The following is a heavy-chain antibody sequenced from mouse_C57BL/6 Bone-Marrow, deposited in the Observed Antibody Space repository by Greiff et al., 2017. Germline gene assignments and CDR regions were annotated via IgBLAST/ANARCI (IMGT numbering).Heavy chain of an antibody. CDR3: ARRYYGSSYAMDY. J-gene: IGHJ4*01. CDR2: IHPNSGST. V-gene: IGHV1-64*01. D-gene: IGHD1-1*01. CDR1: GYTFTSYR. Sequence: QVQLQQPGAELVKPGASVQLSCKASGYTFTSYRMHWVKQRPGQGLEWIGMIHPNSGSTNYNEKFKSKATLTVDKSSSTAYMQLSRLTSEDSAVYYCARRYYGSSYAMDYWGQGTSVTVSS.